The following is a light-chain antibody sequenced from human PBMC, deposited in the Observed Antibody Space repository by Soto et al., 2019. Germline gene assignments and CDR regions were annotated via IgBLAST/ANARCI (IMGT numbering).Light chain of an antibody. CDR2: DAS. J-gene: IGKJ1*01. CDR3: QQSSVYWT. Sequence: DIQMTQYTSSMYASVGERVTITCRASQSVSTRLAWYQQKPGKAPKVLIYDASSWAGGVPSRFTGSGSGTEFTLTINSLQPDDFATYYCQQSSVYWTFGEGAKVDIK. V-gene: IGKV1-5*01. CDR1: QSVSTR.